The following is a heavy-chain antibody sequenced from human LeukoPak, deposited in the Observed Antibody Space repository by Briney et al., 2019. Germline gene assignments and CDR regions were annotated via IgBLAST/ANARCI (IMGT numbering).Heavy chain of an antibody. CDR1: GFTFSSYS. CDR2: ISSSSSTI. V-gene: IGHV3-48*04. D-gene: IGHD6-13*01. CDR3: ARGFSSSSNFAPYYFDY. Sequence: PGGSLRLSCAASGFTFSSYSMNWVRQAPGKGLEWVSYISSSSSTIYYADSVKGRFTISRDNAKNSLYLQMNSLRAEDTAVYYCARGFSSSSNFAPYYFDYWGQGTLVTVSS. J-gene: IGHJ4*02.